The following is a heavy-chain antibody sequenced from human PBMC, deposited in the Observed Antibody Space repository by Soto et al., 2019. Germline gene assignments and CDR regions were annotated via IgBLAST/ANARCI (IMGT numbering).Heavy chain of an antibody. Sequence: GVSLRLSCAASGFTFSNNAMNWVRQAPGKGLEWVSGISGTGYGTYYADSVKGRFTISRDSSNNTLYLQMNSLRGEDTAIYYCAKARQAQSHYYYGMDVWGQGTPVTVSS. D-gene: IGHD6-19*01. J-gene: IGHJ6*02. CDR1: GFTFSNNA. V-gene: IGHV3-23*01. CDR2: ISGTGYGT. CDR3: AKARQAQSHYYYGMDV.